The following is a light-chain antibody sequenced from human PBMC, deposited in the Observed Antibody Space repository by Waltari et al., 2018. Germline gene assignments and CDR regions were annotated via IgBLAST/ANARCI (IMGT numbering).Light chain of an antibody. CDR2: VNSDGSH. CDR3: QTGGHGTWV. CDR1: SGPSINI. J-gene: IGLJ3*02. Sequence: QLVLTQSPSASASLGASVKLTCTLSSGPSINIIPWHPQQPEKGPRYLMKVNSDGSHSKGDEIPDRFSGSSSGAERYLTISSLQSEDEADYYCQTGGHGTWVFGGGTKLTVL. V-gene: IGLV4-69*01.